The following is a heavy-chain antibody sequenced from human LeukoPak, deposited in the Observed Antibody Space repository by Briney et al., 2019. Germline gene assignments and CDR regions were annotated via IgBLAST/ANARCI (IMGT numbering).Heavy chain of an antibody. D-gene: IGHD5-18*01. CDR2: ISGSGGST. CDR3: ARRGYSYVDY. J-gene: IGHJ4*02. V-gene: IGHV3-23*01. Sequence: PGGSLRLSCAASGFTFSSYAMSWVRQAPGKGLEWVSAISGSGGSTYYADSVKGRFTISRDNSKNTLYLQMNSLGAEDTAVYYCARRGYSYVDYWGQGTLVTVSS. CDR1: GFTFSSYA.